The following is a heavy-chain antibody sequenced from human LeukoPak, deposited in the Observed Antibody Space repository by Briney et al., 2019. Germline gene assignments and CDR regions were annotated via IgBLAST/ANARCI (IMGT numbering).Heavy chain of an antibody. J-gene: IGHJ4*02. Sequence: GGSLRLSCAASGFTFRSYGMSWVRQAPGKGLEWVSGISGSGGSTSYADSVKGRFTISRDNAKNTLYLQMNSLRAEDTAVYYCARVPTYYDFWSGYYTVGYFDYWGQGTLVAVSS. D-gene: IGHD3-3*01. CDR3: ARVPTYYDFWSGYYTVGYFDY. CDR1: GFTFRSYG. CDR2: ISGSGGST. V-gene: IGHV3-23*01.